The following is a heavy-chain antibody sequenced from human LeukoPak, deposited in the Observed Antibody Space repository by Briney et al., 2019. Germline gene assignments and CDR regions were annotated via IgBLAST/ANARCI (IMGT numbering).Heavy chain of an antibody. J-gene: IGHJ3*02. CDR3: ARDNVVWSDNGVEDAFDI. CDR1: GYTFTGYY. D-gene: IGHD4-17*01. CDR2: IDPKSGGT. Sequence: ASVKVSCKASGYTFTGYYIHWVRQAPGQGLEWMGWIDPKSGGTLYAQSFQGRVTMTRDTSITTAYMDASSLRSDDTALYYCARDNVVWSDNGVEDAFDIWGQGTMVTVTS. V-gene: IGHV1-2*02.